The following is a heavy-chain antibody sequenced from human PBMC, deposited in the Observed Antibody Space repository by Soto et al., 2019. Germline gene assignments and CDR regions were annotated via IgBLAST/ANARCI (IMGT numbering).Heavy chain of an antibody. D-gene: IGHD5-18*01. V-gene: IGHV4-61*08. CDR1: GGSVSSGDYY. CDR2: IYYSGST. Sequence: SETLSLTCTVSGGSVSSGDYYWSWIRQPPGKGLEWIGYIYYSGSTNYDPSLKSRVSISLDTSKNQFSLRLTSVTAADTAVYYCARVPVDTYMINWFDPWGQGTLVTVSS. CDR3: ARVPVDTYMINWFDP. J-gene: IGHJ5*02.